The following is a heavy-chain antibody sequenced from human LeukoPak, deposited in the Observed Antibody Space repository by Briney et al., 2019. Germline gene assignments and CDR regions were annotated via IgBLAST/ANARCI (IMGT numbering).Heavy chain of an antibody. CDR3: ASGGFCGSTTCYPNWFDP. CDR1: GGSISSSSYH. CDR2: IYYSGST. V-gene: IGHV4-61*05. Sequence: SETLSLTCTVSGGSISSSSYHWGWFRQPPGKGLEWIEYIYYSGSTNSNPSLKSRVTISIDTSKNQFSLKLSSVTAADTAVYYCASGGFCGSTTCYPNWFDPWGQGTLVTVSS. J-gene: IGHJ5*02. D-gene: IGHD2-2*01.